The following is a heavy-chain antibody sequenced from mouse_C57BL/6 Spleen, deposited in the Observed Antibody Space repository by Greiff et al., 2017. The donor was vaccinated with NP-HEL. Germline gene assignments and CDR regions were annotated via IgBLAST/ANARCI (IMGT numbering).Heavy chain of an antibody. CDR3: ARRSYYDYAEYFDV. J-gene: IGHJ1*03. Sequence: EVMLVESGGGLVKPGGSLKLSCAASGFTFSDYGMHWVRQAPEKGLEWVAYISSGSSTIYYADTVKGRFTISRDNAKNTLFLQMTSLRSEDTAMYYCARRSYYDYAEYFDVWGTGTTVTVSS. D-gene: IGHD2-4*01. CDR1: GFTFSDYG. V-gene: IGHV5-17*01. CDR2: ISSGSSTI.